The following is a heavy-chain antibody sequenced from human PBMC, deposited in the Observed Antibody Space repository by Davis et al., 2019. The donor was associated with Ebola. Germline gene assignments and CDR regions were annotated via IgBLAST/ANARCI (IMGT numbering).Heavy chain of an antibody. CDR3: TRHFTSPPPIRFLEGFNYMDV. CDR2: IWYDGSNK. J-gene: IGHJ6*03. Sequence: GESLKISCAASGFTFSSYAMSWVRQAPGQGLEWVAFIWYDGSNKYYADSVKGRFTISRDNSKNTFYLQMNSLKTEDTAVYYCTRHFTSPPPIRFLEGFNYMDVWGKGTTVTVSS. V-gene: IGHV3-33*08. D-gene: IGHD3-3*01. CDR1: GFTFSSYA.